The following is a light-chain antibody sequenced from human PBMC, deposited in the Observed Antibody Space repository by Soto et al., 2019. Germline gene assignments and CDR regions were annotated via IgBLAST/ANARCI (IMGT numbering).Light chain of an antibody. CDR2: KAS. CDR3: QQYSKYPWA. J-gene: IGKJ1*01. V-gene: IGKV1-5*03. Sequence: DIQVTQSPSTLSASVGDRVTITCRASQSIDRWLAWYQQKPGKAPNLLMYKASILLSGTPSRFSGSGSGTEFTLTISTLQPDDVASYYCQQYSKYPWAFGQGTKVEI. CDR1: QSIDRW.